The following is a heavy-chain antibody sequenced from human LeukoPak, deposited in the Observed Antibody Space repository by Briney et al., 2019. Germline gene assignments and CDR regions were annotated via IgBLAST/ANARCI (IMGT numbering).Heavy chain of an antibody. CDR3: ARVTYGSGSYYNNWFDP. D-gene: IGHD3-10*01. CDR1: GFTFSSYW. J-gene: IGHJ5*02. CDR2: IKQDGSEK. Sequence: GGSLRLSCAASGFTFSSYWMSWVRQAPGKGLEWVANIKQDGSEKYYVDSVKGRFTISRDNAKNSLYLQMNSLRAEDTAVYYCARVTYGSGSYYNNWFDPWGQGTLVTVSS. V-gene: IGHV3-7*01.